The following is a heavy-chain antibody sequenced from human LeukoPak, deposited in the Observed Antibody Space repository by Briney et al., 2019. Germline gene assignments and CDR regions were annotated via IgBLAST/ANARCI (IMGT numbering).Heavy chain of an antibody. D-gene: IGHD1-1*01. V-gene: IGHV3-11*01. CDR1: GFPFSDYH. CDR2: IYFTGDVI. CDR3: ARGDMLERPSFDI. Sequence: PGGSLRLSCAASGFPFSDYHMSWIRQAPGKGPEWVSYIYFTGDVIYYADSVKGRFTISRDNAKNSLYLQMNSLKAEDTAVYYCARGDMLERPSFDIWGQGTVVTVSS. J-gene: IGHJ3*02.